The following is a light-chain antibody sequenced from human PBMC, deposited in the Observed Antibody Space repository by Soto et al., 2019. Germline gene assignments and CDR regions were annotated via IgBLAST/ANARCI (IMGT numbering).Light chain of an antibody. V-gene: IGKV3-15*01. Sequence: DIVLTQSPCTLSLSPGARAPLSCRASQSVASRNLAWYQQKPGQAPRLLIYGASTRATGIPARFSGSGSGTEFTLTISSLQSEDFAVYYCQQYNNWPLAFGQGTKVDIK. CDR1: QSVASRN. CDR3: QQYNNWPLA. CDR2: GAS. J-gene: IGKJ1*01.